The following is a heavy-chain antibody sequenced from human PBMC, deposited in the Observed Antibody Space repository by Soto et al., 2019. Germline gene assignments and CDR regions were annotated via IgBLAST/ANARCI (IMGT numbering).Heavy chain of an antibody. CDR1: GYTFTGYY. V-gene: IGHV1-2*02. CDR3: GRGRSGELVIFY. D-gene: IGHD1-26*01. CDR2: TSPQTGGT. J-gene: IGHJ4*02. Sequence: ASVKVSCKGSGYTFTGYYIHWVRQTPGQGPEWMGETSPQTGGTKYAQKYQGRVTMTRDTSITTVYMELSSLSPDDTAVYYCGRGRSGELVIFYWGQGTLVTVYS.